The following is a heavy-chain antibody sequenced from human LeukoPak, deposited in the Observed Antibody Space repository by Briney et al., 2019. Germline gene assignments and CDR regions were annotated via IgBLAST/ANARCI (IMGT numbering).Heavy chain of an antibody. CDR2: ISAYNGNT. V-gene: IGHV1-18*01. CDR1: GYTFTSYG. J-gene: IGHJ6*03. Sequence: GASVKVSCKASGYTFTSYGISWVRQAPGQGLEWMGWISAYNGNTNYAQKLQGRVTMTTDTSTSTAYMELRSLRSDDTAVYYCARYSSGWYRNYMDVWGKGTTVTISS. CDR3: ARYSSGWYRNYMDV. D-gene: IGHD6-19*01.